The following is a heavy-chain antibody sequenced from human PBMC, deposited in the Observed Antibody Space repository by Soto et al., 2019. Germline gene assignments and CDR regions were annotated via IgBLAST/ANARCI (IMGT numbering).Heavy chain of an antibody. CDR2: INNSSSTR. V-gene: IGHV3-48*01. CDR1: GFTFSNYA. CDR3: ARGAPRDDHRDYVPY. Sequence: GGPLRLSCAAFGFTFSNYAINWVRQASWKGLEWVSFINNSSSTRYYADSVKGRFTISRDNAKNSLYLQMNSLRAEDTAVYYCARGAPRDDHRDYVPYWGQGTLVTVSS. D-gene: IGHD4-17*01. J-gene: IGHJ4*02.